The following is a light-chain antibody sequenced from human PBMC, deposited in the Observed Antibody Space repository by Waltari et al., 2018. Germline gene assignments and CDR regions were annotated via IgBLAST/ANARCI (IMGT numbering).Light chain of an antibody. CDR1: QSVSFNY. CDR3: QQYGTSPLT. J-gene: IGKJ4*01. CDR2: AAS. Sequence: EMVLRQFPGTRSWSPGERATLPCRASQSVSFNYLAWFQQKPGQPPRLLIYAASTRATGIPDRFSGSGSGTDFTLTISRLEPADFAVYYCQQYGTSPLTFGGGTKVEI. V-gene: IGKV3-20*01.